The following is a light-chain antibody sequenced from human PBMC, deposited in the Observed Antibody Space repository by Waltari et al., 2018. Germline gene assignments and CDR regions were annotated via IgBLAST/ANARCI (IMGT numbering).Light chain of an antibody. Sequence: SSELTQDPAVSVALGQTVRITCQGHRLRTYFASLYQQRPGQAPILVIYGKNNRPCGIPNRFSGSISGDTSAWTITGAQAEDEADYYCNSRDSSANVIFGGGTKLTVL. J-gene: IGLJ2*01. CDR3: NSRDSSANVI. CDR2: GKN. V-gene: IGLV3-19*01. CDR1: RLRTYF.